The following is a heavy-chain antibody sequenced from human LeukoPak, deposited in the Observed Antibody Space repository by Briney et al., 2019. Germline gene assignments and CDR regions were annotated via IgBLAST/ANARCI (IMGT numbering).Heavy chain of an antibody. CDR1: GYTFTSYG. D-gene: IGHD3-22*01. CDR2: ISAYNGNT. CDR3: AGDERITMIVATNWFDP. Sequence: ASVKVSCKASGYTFTSYGISWVRQAPGQGLEWMGWISAYNGNTNYAQKLQGRVTMTTDTSTSTAYMELRSLRSDDTAVYYCAGDERITMIVATNWFDPWGQGTLVTVSS. V-gene: IGHV1-18*01. J-gene: IGHJ5*02.